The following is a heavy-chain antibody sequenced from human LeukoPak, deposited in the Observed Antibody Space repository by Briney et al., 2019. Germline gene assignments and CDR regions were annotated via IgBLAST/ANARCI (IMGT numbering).Heavy chain of an antibody. CDR2: IIPIFGTA. Sequence: GASVKVSCKASGGTFSSYAISWVRQAPGQGLEWRGGIIPIFGTANYAQKFQGRVTIPTDESTSTAYMELSSLRSEDTAVYYCARESIAARGSFDYWGQGTLVTVSS. D-gene: IGHD6-6*01. CDR1: GGTFSSYA. J-gene: IGHJ4*02. CDR3: ARESIAARGSFDY. V-gene: IGHV1-69*05.